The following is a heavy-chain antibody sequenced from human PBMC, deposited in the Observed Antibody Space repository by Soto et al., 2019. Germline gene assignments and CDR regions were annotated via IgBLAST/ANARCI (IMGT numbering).Heavy chain of an antibody. Sequence: QVQLQESGPGLVKPSQTLSLTCTVSGGSISSGDYYWSCIRQPPGKGLEWIGYIYYSGSTYYNPFLKSRVSISVDTSKNQFSLKLSSVPDADTAVYYCESSKSSTYFDYWGQGTLVTVSS. V-gene: IGHV4-30-4*01. D-gene: IGHD2-2*01. CDR1: GGSISSGDYY. J-gene: IGHJ4*02. CDR2: IYYSGST. CDR3: ESSKSSTYFDY.